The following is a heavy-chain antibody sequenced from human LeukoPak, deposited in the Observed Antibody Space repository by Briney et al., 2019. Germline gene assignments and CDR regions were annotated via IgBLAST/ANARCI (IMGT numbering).Heavy chain of an antibody. Sequence: PGGSLRLSCAASGFTFSSYSMNWVRQAPGKGLEWVSYISSSSSTIYYADSVKGRFTISRDNAKNSLYLQMNSLRAEDTAVYYCARDSPLGYGSGRSHDAFDIWGQGTMVTVSS. J-gene: IGHJ3*02. D-gene: IGHD3-10*01. V-gene: IGHV3-48*01. CDR2: ISSSSSTI. CDR3: ARDSPLGYGSGRSHDAFDI. CDR1: GFTFSSYS.